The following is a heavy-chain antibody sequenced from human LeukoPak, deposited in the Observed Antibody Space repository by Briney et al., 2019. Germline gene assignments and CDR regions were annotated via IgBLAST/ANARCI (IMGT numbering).Heavy chain of an antibody. J-gene: IGHJ4*02. V-gene: IGHV3-23*01. CDR3: AKGWYSSGWYFDY. Sequence: GGSLSLSCAASGFTFSSYDMSWVRQAPGKGLEWVSVISGSGGSTYYADSVKGRFTISRDNSKNTLYLQMNSLRAEDTAVYYCAKGWYSSGWYFDYWGQGTLVTVSS. CDR1: GFTFSSYD. D-gene: IGHD6-19*01. CDR2: ISGSGGST.